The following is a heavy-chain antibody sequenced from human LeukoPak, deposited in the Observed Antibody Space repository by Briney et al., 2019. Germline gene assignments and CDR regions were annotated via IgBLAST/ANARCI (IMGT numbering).Heavy chain of an antibody. CDR2: IRYDGSNK. V-gene: IGHV3-30*02. Sequence: GGSLRLSCAASGFTFSSYAMHWVRQAPGKGLEWVAFIRYDGSNKYYADSVKGRFTISRDNSKNTLYLQMNSLRAEDTAVYYCAKALGIMTTVTPGAFDIWGQGTMVTVSS. CDR1: GFTFSSYA. D-gene: IGHD4-17*01. CDR3: AKALGIMTTVTPGAFDI. J-gene: IGHJ3*02.